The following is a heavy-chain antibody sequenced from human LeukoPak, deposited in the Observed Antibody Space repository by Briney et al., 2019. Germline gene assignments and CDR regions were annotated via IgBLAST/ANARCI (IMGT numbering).Heavy chain of an antibody. J-gene: IGHJ6*02. Sequence: SETLSLTCAVYGGSFSGYYWSWIRQPPGKGLEWIGEINHSGSTNYNPSLKSRVTISVDTSKNQFSLKLSSVTAADTAVYYCARQNGRGYYYYGMDVWGQGTTVTVSS. CDR3: ARQNGRGYYYYGMDV. CDR2: INHSGST. CDR1: GGSFSGYY. V-gene: IGHV4-34*01. D-gene: IGHD2-8*01.